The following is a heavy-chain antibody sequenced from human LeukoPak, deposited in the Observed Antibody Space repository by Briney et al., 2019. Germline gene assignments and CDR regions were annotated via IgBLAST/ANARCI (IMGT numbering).Heavy chain of an antibody. Sequence: ASVKVSCKASGYTFTGYYMHWVRQAPGQGLEWMGWFNPNSGGTNYAQKFQGWVTMTRDTSISTAYMELSRLRSDDTAVYYCARATTPYYDSSLWGQGTLVTVSS. CDR2: FNPNSGGT. CDR3: ARATTPYYDSSL. CDR1: GYTFTGYY. V-gene: IGHV1-2*04. J-gene: IGHJ4*02. D-gene: IGHD3-22*01.